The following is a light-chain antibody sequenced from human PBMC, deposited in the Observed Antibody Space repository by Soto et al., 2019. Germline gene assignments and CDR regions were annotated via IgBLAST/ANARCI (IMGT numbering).Light chain of an antibody. CDR1: QSISTY. Sequence: DIQMTQSPSSLSVSVGDRVTITCRASQSISTYLNWYQQKPGKAPELLIFASFNLQSGVPSRFSGSGSGTDFPLTISSLQPEDFASYYCQQSYSTPYTSGQGTKLEIK. J-gene: IGKJ2*01. V-gene: IGKV1-39*01. CDR3: QQSYSTPYT. CDR2: ASF.